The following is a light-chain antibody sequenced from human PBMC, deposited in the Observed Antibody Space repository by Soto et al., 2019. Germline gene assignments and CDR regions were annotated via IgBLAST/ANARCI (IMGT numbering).Light chain of an antibody. J-gene: IGLJ3*02. Sequence: QSALTQPRSVSGSPGQSVTISCTGTSGDVGAYDRVSWYQHHPTKAAKLIIYDVTNRPSGVPYRFADSKSGSTASLTISGLQAEDEADYYCCSHAGGSSWVFGGGTKLTVL. CDR2: DVT. CDR3: CSHAGGSSWV. CDR1: SGDVGAYDR. V-gene: IGLV2-11*01.